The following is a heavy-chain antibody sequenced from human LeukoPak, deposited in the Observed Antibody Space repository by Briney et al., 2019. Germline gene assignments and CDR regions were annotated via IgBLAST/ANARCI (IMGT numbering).Heavy chain of an antibody. J-gene: IGHJ4*02. CDR2: IYYSGST. CDR3: EREVIVVVPAAIRWYDY. D-gene: IGHD2-2*01. CDR1: GGSISSSSYY. V-gene: IGHV4-39*02. Sequence: SETLSLTCTVSGGSISSSSYYWGWIRQPPGKGLEWIGSIYYSGSTYYNPSLKSRVTISVDTSKNQFSLKLSSVTAADTAVYYCEREVIVVVPAAIRWYDYWGQGTLVTVSS.